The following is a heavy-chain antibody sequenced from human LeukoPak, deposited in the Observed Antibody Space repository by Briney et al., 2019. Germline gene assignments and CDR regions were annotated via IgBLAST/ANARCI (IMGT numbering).Heavy chain of an antibody. V-gene: IGHV3-66*01. CDR3: ARERKLVQRAFDI. CDR1: GFTFSSNY. D-gene: IGHD6-13*01. CDR2: IYSGGST. Sequence: GGSLRLSCAASGFTFSSNYMSWVRQAPGKGLEWVSVIYSGGSTYYADSVKGRFTISRDNSKNTLYLQMNSLRAEDTAVYYCARERKLVQRAFDIWGQGTMVTVSS. J-gene: IGHJ3*02.